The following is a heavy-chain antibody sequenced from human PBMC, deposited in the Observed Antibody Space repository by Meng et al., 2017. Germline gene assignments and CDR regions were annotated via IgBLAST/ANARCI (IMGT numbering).Heavy chain of an antibody. CDR1: GVTFSSYS. J-gene: IGHJ6*02. CDR3: ATDLFGSIAAPYYYYGMDV. Sequence: GGSLCLSCAASGVTFSSYSMNWIRQAPGKGLEWVSSINSSSSYIYYPDSVNGRFTTSRDNAKNLLYLQMNSLTAEDTAVYYCATDLFGSIAAPYYYYGMDVWGQGTTVTVSS. CDR2: INSSSSYI. V-gene: IGHV3-21*01. D-gene: IGHD6-6*01.